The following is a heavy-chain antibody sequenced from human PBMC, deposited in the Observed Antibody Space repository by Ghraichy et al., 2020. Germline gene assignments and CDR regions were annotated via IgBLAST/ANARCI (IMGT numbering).Heavy chain of an antibody. Sequence: ASVKVSCKASGYTFTGYYMHWVRQAPGQGLEWMGWINPNSGGTNYAQKFQGRVTMTRDTSISTAYMELSRLRSDDTAVYYCARDPQRYCSGGSCTNWFDPWGQGTLVTVSS. J-gene: IGHJ5*02. V-gene: IGHV1-2*02. D-gene: IGHD2-15*01. CDR3: ARDPQRYCSGGSCTNWFDP. CDR1: GYTFTGYY. CDR2: INPNSGGT.